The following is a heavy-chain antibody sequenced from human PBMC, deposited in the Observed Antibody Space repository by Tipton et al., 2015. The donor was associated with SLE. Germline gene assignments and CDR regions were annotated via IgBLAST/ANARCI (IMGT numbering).Heavy chain of an antibody. CDR2: ISYDGSNK. CDR1: GYSFSIYA. J-gene: IGHJ4*02. V-gene: IGHV3-30*04. CDR3: ARKGLLWFRELLGFDY. D-gene: IGHD3-10*01. Sequence: SLRLSCAASGYSFSIYAVHWVRQAPGKGLEWVAVISYDGSNKYYADSVKGRFTISRDNSKNTLYLQMNSLRAEDTAVYYCARKGLLWFRELLGFDYWGQGTLVTVSS.